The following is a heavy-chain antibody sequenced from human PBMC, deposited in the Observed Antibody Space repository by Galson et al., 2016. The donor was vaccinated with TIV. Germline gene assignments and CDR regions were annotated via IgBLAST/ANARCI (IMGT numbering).Heavy chain of an antibody. D-gene: IGHD3-22*01. CDR3: ARDRVVDATYYYYYFGMDV. CDR2: ISDGGNT. CDR1: GLSVTINY. Sequence: SLRLSCAASGLSVTINYMTWVRQAPGKGLEWVSLISDGGNTYYSDSVRGRFTISRDNSKNILYLQMNSLRVEDTAVYICARDRVVDATYYYYYFGMDVWGQGTAVTVSS. J-gene: IGHJ6*02. V-gene: IGHV3-66*02.